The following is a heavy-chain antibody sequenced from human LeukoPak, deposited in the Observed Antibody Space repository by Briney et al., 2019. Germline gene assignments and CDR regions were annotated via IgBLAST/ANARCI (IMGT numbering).Heavy chain of an antibody. Sequence: PSETLSLTCTVSGGSISSYYWSWIRQPPGKGLEWIGYIYYRGRTNYNPSLRSRVTISVDTSKNQFSLKLSSVTAADTAVYYCARVLGCSTTSCYAAYIDSWGQGTLVTVSS. CDR1: GGSISSYY. CDR2: IYYRGRT. V-gene: IGHV4-59*01. CDR3: ARVLGCSTTSCYAAYIDS. J-gene: IGHJ4*02. D-gene: IGHD2-2*01.